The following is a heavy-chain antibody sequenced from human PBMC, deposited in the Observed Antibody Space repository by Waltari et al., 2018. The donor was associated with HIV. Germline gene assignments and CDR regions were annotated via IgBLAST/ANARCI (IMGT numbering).Heavy chain of an antibody. CDR1: GYTFTSYD. Sequence: QVQLVQSGAEVKKPGASVKVSCKASGYTFTSYDINWVRQATGQGLEWMGWMNTNSDNTGYAQKVQGRVTRTRNTSISTAYMELSSLRSEDTAGYYCARMELLFLQGPPDYWGQGTLVTVSS. J-gene: IGHJ4*02. CDR2: MNTNSDNT. V-gene: IGHV1-8*01. D-gene: IGHD3-3*01. CDR3: ARMELLFLQGPPDY.